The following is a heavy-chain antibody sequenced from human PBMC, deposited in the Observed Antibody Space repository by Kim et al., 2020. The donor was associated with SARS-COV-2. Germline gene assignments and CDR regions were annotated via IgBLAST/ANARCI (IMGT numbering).Heavy chain of an antibody. V-gene: IGHV3-23*01. J-gene: IGHJ4*02. Sequence: GGSLRLSCAASGFTFSSYAMSWVRQAPGKGLEWVSAISGSGGSTYYADSVKGRFTISRDNSKNTLYLQMNSLRAEDTAVYYCAKASDYYDSSGYGDWGQGTLVTVSS. CDR3: AKASDYYDSSGYGD. D-gene: IGHD3-22*01. CDR1: GFTFSSYA. CDR2: ISGSGGST.